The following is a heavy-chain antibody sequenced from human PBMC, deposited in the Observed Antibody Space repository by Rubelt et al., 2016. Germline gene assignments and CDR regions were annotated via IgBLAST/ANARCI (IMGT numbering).Heavy chain of an antibody. CDR3: TRGASSWWPDY. Sequence: PGGSLRLSCAASGFTFSSDSISWVRQAPGKGLEWVSAISGSGGSTHYADSVKGRFTISRDNSKNTLFLQMNSLRAEDTAVYFCTRGASSWWPDYWGQGTLVTVSS. V-gene: IGHV3-23*01. CDR2: ISGSGGST. CDR1: GFTFSSDS. J-gene: IGHJ4*02. D-gene: IGHD6-13*01.